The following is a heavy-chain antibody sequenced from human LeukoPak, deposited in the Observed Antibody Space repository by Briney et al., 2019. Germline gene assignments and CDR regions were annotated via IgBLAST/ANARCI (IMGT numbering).Heavy chain of an antibody. V-gene: IGHV3-23*01. CDR2: IIGSGTNT. CDR1: GFTFSNYA. J-gene: IGHJ4*02. CDR3: AKRGSGSSGLYYFDY. Sequence: GGSLRLSCAASGFTFSNYAMSWIRQVPGKGLEWVSAIIGSGTNTYFADSVKGRFTISRDNSKNTVYLQMSSLRAEDTAIYYCAKRGSGSSGLYYFDYWGQGTLVSVSS. D-gene: IGHD3-10*01.